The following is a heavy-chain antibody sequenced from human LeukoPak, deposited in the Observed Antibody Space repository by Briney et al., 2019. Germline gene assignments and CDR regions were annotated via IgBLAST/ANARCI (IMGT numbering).Heavy chain of an antibody. D-gene: IGHD6-19*01. V-gene: IGHV3-7*01. J-gene: IGHJ4*02. Sequence: GGSLRLSCAASGFAFSSYWMTWVRQAPGKGLEWVANIMPDGSGKTYVDSVKGRFTISRDNAKNSLYLQMRGLRVEDTAVYYCSSQPAVLDLDCWGQGTLVTVSS. CDR1: GFAFSSYW. CDR2: IMPDGSGK. CDR3: SSQPAVLDLDC.